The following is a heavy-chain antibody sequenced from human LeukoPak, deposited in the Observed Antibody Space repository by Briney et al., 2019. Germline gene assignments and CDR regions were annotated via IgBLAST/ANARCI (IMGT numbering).Heavy chain of an antibody. CDR1: GGSFSGYY. D-gene: IGHD2-15*01. V-gene: IGHV4-34*01. J-gene: IGHJ4*02. Sequence: SETLSLTCAVYGGSFSGYYWSWIRQPPGKGLEWIGEINHSGSTNYNPSLKSRVTISVDTSKNQFSLKLSSATAADTAVYYCARVGVVVAAIYYFDYWGQGTLVTVSS. CDR2: INHSGST. CDR3: ARVGVVVAAIYYFDY.